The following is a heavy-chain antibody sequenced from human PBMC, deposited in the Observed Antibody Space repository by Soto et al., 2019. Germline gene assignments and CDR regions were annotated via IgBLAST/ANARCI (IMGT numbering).Heavy chain of an antibody. J-gene: IGHJ6*02. Sequence: VGSLRLSCAASGFTFSSYGMHWVRQAPGKGLEWVAVISYDGSNKYYADSVKGRFTISRDNSKNTLYLQMNSLRAEDTAVYYCAKSKVPAAIRSKSSYYYYGMDVWGQGTTVTVSS. CDR1: GFTFSSYG. CDR2: ISYDGSNK. V-gene: IGHV3-30*18. D-gene: IGHD2-2*01. CDR3: AKSKVPAAIRSKSSYYYYGMDV.